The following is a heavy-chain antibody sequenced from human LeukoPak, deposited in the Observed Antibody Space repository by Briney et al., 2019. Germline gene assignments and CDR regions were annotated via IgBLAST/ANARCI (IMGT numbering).Heavy chain of an antibody. Sequence: GRSLRLSCAASGFTFSSYGMHWVRQAPGKGLEWVAVISYDGSNKYYADSVKGRFTISRDNSKNTLYLQMNSLRAEDTAVYYCAKDVGSYYLVYYFDYWGQGTLVTVSS. CDR3: AKDVGSYYLVYYFDY. CDR2: ISYDGSNK. J-gene: IGHJ4*02. D-gene: IGHD1-26*01. V-gene: IGHV3-30*18. CDR1: GFTFSSYG.